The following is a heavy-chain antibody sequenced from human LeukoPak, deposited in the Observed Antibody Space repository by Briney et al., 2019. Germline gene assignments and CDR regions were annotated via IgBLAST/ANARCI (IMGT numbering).Heavy chain of an antibody. D-gene: IGHD2-15*01. CDR3: TTDTWYSAGH. V-gene: IGHV3-7*03. Sequence: GGSLRLSCTASGFIFSGSWMAWIRQAPGKGLEWVAIIKKDGSEKYYVDSTKGRFTISRDNAKNSLFLQMNSLRAEDTAIYYCTTDTWYSAGHWGQGTLVTVSS. CDR1: GFIFSGSW. J-gene: IGHJ4*02. CDR2: IKKDGSEK.